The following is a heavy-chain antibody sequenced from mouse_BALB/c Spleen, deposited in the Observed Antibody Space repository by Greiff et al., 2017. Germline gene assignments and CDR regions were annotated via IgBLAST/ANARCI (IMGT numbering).Heavy chain of an antibody. CDR2: ISNGGGST. D-gene: IGHD2-14*01. J-gene: IGHJ4*01. Sequence: EVNLVESGGGLVQPGGSLKLSCAASGFTFSSYTMSWVRQTPEKRLEWVAYISNGGGSTYYPDTVKGRFTISRDNAKNTLYLQMSSLKSEDTAMYYCAREARYDYAMDYWGQGTSVTVSS. CDR3: AREARYDYAMDY. V-gene: IGHV5-12-2*01. CDR1: GFTFSSYT.